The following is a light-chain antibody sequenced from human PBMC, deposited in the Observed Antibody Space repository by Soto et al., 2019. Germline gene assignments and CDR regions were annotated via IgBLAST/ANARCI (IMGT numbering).Light chain of an antibody. CDR2: GAS. Sequence: EIVMTHSPATLSVSPCERATLSFSASQSVSSNLAWYQPKPGQASRLLIDGASTRATGIPVRLSGSGFGTEFTLTFSCLQSEDFAVYYCQQYNNWPPFAFGQGTRLE. V-gene: IGKV3-15*01. J-gene: IGKJ5*01. CDR3: QQYNNWPPFA. CDR1: QSVSSN.